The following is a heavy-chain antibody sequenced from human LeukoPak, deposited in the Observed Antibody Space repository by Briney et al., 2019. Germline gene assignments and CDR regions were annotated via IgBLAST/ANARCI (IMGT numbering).Heavy chain of an antibody. Sequence: GGSLRLSCAASRFYFSTYDMNWVRQVPGKGLEWVSYIDSSASTTYYAGSVQGRFTISRDNAKNSLYLQMRSLRVEDTAFYYCASAHGGSGYDRPFDYWGQGTLVTVSS. CDR1: RFYFSTYD. J-gene: IGHJ4*02. CDR2: IDSSASTT. CDR3: ASAHGGSGYDRPFDY. V-gene: IGHV3-48*03. D-gene: IGHD5-12*01.